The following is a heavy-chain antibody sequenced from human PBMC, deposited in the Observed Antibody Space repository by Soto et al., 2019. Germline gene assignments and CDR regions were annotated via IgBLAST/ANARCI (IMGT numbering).Heavy chain of an antibody. D-gene: IGHD6-13*01. CDR2: IYPRGST. V-gene: IGHV4-4*02. J-gene: IGHJ3*02. CDR3: ARDLGIAAAGTGAFDI. Sequence: QVQLQESGPGLVKPSGTLSLTCSVSSGSISSSNWWSWVRQPPGKGLEWIGEIYPRGSTNYTPSLQSRVTISVAKSKTQFSLKLSSVTAADTAVYYCARDLGIAAAGTGAFDIWGKGTMVTVSS. CDR1: SGSISSSNW.